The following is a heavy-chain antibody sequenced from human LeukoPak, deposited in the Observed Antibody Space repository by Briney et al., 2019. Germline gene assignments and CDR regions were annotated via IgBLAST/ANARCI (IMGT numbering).Heavy chain of an antibody. V-gene: IGHV3-21*05. Sequence: PGGSLRLSCAASGFTFSSYAMSWVRQAPGKGLEWVSYISSSSSYTNYADSVKGRFTISRDNAKNSLYLQLNSLRAEDTAVYYCARDLVHYDSSESDAFDIWGQGTMVTVSS. CDR2: ISSSSSYT. CDR3: ARDLVHYDSSESDAFDI. D-gene: IGHD3-22*01. J-gene: IGHJ3*02. CDR1: GFTFSSYA.